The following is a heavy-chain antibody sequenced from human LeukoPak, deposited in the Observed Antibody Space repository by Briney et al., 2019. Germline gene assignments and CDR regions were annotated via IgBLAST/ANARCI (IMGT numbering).Heavy chain of an antibody. Sequence: GGSLRLSCAASGFTFSSYWMHWVRQAPGKGLVWVSRIQSDGRSTTYADSVKGRFTISRDNAKNTVYLQMNSLRAEDTAVYYCARDCGSGGCDYWGQGTLVTVSS. V-gene: IGHV3-74*01. CDR2: IQSDGRST. J-gene: IGHJ4*01. CDR3: ARDCGSGGCDY. D-gene: IGHD2-15*01. CDR1: GFTFSSYW.